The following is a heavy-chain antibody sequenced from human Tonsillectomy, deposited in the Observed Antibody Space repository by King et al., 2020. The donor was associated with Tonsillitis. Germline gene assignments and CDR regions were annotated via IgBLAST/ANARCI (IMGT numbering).Heavy chain of an antibody. CDR3: ARAGAMATLLN. Sequence: VQLQESGPGLVKPSQTLSLTCAVSGSSISSGGYSWSWIRQPRGRGLEWIGYIYHSGSTYYNPSLKSRVTISVDTSKNQFSLKLSSVTAADTAVYYCARAGAMATLLNWGQGTLVTVSS. V-gene: IGHV4-30-4*07. CDR2: IYHSGST. J-gene: IGHJ4*02. D-gene: IGHD5-24*01. CDR1: GSSISSGGYS.